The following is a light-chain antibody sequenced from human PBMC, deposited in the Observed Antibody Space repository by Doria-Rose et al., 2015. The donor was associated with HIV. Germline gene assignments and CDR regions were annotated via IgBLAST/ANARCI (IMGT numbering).Light chain of an antibody. CDR2: AAS. J-gene: IGKJ1*01. CDR3: QQSYTTLWT. CDR1: HPIPTY. V-gene: IGKV1-39*01. Sequence: DIQMTQSPSSLSASVGERVTITCRASHPIPTYLNWYQHKPGKAPQLLVFAASHLQNGVPSRFSGSGSGTDFTPNISSLQPEDFATYYCQQSYTTLWTFGRGTKVEIK.